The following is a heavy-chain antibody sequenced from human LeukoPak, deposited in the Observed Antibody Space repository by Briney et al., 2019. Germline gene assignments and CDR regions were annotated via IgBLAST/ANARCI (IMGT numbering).Heavy chain of an antibody. V-gene: IGHV1-24*01. D-gene: IGHD1-26*01. CDR2: FDPEDGET. Sequence: ASVKVSCKVSGYTLTELSMHWVRQAPGKGLEWMGGFDPEDGETIYAQKFQGRVTMTEDTSTDTAYMELSSLRSEDTAVYYCASWVRSMIVGATAPQFDYWGQGTLVTVSS. CDR3: ASWVRSMIVGATAPQFDY. J-gene: IGHJ4*02. CDR1: GYTLTELS.